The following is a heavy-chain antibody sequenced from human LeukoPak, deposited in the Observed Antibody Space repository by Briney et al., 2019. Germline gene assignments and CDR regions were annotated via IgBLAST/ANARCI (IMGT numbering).Heavy chain of an antibody. Sequence: ASVKVSCKASGGTFSSYAISWVRQAPGQGLEWMGRIIPILSIANYAQKFQGRVTITADKSTSTAYMELSSLRSEDTAVYYCANYARYYFDYWGQGTLVTVSS. CDR3: ANYARYYFDY. J-gene: IGHJ4*02. D-gene: IGHD2-2*01. CDR1: GGTFSSYA. V-gene: IGHV1-69*04. CDR2: IIPILSIA.